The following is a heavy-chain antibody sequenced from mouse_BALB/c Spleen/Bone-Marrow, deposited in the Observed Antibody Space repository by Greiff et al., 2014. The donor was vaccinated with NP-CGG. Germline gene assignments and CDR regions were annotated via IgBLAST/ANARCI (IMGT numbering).Heavy chain of an antibody. CDR2: INPGSGGI. D-gene: IGHD1-1*01. J-gene: IGHJ4*01. V-gene: IGHV1-54*01. Sequence: QVHVKQSGAELVRPGTSVKVSCKASGYAFTNYWIEWIKQRPGQGLEWIGVINPGSGGINYNEKFKGKATLTADKSSSTAYMQLSSLTSDVSAVYFCARELVRGMDYWGQGTPVTVSS. CDR1: GYAFTNYW. CDR3: ARELVRGMDY.